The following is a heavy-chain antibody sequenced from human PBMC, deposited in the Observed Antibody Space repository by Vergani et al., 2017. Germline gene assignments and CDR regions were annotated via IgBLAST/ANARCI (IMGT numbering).Heavy chain of an antibody. D-gene: IGHD3-22*01. CDR3: ARTPAPRDYYDSSGYYLWFDP. CDR2: IDWDDDK. CDR1: GFSLSTSGMC. V-gene: IGHV2-70*01. J-gene: IGHJ5*02. Sequence: QVTLRESGPALVKPTQTLTLTCTFSGFSLSTSGMCVSWIRQPPGKALEWLALIDWDDDKYYSTSLKTRLTIPKDTSKNQVVLTMTNMDPVDTATYYCARTPAPRDYYDSSGYYLWFDPWGQGTLVTVSS.